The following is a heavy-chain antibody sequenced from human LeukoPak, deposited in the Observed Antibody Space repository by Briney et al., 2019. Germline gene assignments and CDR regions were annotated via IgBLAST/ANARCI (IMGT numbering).Heavy chain of an antibody. CDR3: ARVPGDYDFWSGYNPNYFDY. J-gene: IGHJ4*02. Sequence: GGSLRLSCAASGFTFSSYSMNWVRQAPGKGLEWVSSISSSSSYIYYADSVKGRFTISRDNAKNSLYLQMNSLRAEDTAVYYCARVPGDYDFWSGYNPNYFDYWGQGTLVTVSS. V-gene: IGHV3-21*01. CDR2: ISSSSSYI. CDR1: GFTFSSYS. D-gene: IGHD3-3*01.